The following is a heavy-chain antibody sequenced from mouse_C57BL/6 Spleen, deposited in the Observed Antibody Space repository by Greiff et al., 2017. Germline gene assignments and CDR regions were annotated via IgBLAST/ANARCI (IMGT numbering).Heavy chain of an antibody. V-gene: IGHV1-26*01. CDR1: GYTFTDYY. CDR2: INPNNGGT. J-gene: IGHJ2*01. Sequence: VQLQQSGPELVKPGASVKISCKASGYTFTDYYMNWVKQSHGKSLEWIGDINPNNGGTSYNQKFKGKATLTVDKSSSTAYMELRSLTSEDSAVYYCARSVAQATNYWGQGTTLTVSS. CDR3: ARSVAQATNY. D-gene: IGHD3-2*02.